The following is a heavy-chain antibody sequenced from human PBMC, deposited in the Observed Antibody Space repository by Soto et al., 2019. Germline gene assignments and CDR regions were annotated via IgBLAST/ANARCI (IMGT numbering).Heavy chain of an antibody. CDR2: ISSSGSTI. J-gene: IGHJ4*02. CDR1: GFTFSDYY. D-gene: IGHD2-2*01. Sequence: GGSLRLSCAASGFTFSDYYMSWIRQAPGKGLEWVSYISSSGSTIYYADSVKGRFTISRDNAKNSLYLQMNSLRAEDTAVYYCARSHCSSTSCYATFGYWGQGTLVTVSS. V-gene: IGHV3-11*01. CDR3: ARSHCSSTSCYATFGY.